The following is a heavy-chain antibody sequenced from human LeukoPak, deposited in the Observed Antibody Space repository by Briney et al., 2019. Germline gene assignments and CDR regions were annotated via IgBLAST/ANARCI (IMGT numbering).Heavy chain of an antibody. CDR1: GFTFSSYS. V-gene: IGHV3-21*01. CDR3: ARVLVLAPDY. J-gene: IGHJ4*02. Sequence: GGSLRLSCAASGFTFSSYSMNWVRQAPGKGLEWVSSISSSSSYIYYADSVKGRFTLSRDNAKNSLYLQMNSLRAEDTAVYYCARVLVLAPDYWGQGTLVTVSS. D-gene: IGHD3-3*01. CDR2: ISSSSSYI.